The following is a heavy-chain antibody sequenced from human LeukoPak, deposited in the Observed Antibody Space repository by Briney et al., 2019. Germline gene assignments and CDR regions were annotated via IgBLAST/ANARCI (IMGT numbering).Heavy chain of an antibody. CDR3: ARDPGARRLDLLTGYSATSSPYYFDS. CDR2: INEDGSEK. Sequence: GGSLRLSCAASGFTFSRYWMTWVRQAPGKGLEWVANINEDGSEKYHVDSVKGRFTISRDNAKNSVYLQMHGLRDEDTAVYYCARDPGARRLDLLTGYSATSSPYYFDSWGQGTLVTVSS. CDR1: GFTFSRYW. V-gene: IGHV3-7*01. J-gene: IGHJ4*02. D-gene: IGHD3-9*01.